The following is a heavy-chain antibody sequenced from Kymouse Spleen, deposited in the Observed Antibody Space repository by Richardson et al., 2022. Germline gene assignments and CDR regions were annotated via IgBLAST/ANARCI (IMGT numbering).Heavy chain of an antibody. CDR3: AKEGVVVVPAAIDYYYYGMDV. CDR2: ISWNSGSI. J-gene: IGHJ6*02. V-gene: IGHV3-9*01. Sequence: EVQLVESGGGLVQPGRSLRLSCAASGFTFDDYAMHWVRQAPGKGLEWVSGISWNSGSIGYADSVKGRFTISRDNAKNSLYLQMNSLRAEDTALYYCAKEGVVVVPAAIDYYYYGMDVWGQGTTVTVSS. CDR1: GFTFDDYA. D-gene: IGHD2-2*02.